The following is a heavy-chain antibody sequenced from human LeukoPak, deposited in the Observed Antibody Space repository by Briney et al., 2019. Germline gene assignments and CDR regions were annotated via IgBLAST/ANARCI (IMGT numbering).Heavy chain of an antibody. Sequence: PGGSLRLSCAASGFTVSSNYMSWVRQAPGKGLEWVSVIYSGGSTYYADSAKGRFTISRDNSKSTLYLQMNSLRAEDTAVYYCARDWVFDYWGQGTLVTVSS. CDR2: IYSGGST. V-gene: IGHV3-66*01. CDR3: ARDWVFDY. D-gene: IGHD3-16*01. CDR1: GFTVSSNY. J-gene: IGHJ4*02.